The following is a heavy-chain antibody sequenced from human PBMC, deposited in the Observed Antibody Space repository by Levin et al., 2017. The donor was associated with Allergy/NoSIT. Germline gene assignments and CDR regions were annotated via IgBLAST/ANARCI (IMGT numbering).Heavy chain of an antibody. CDR2: INKGRNEI. D-gene: IGHD3-10*01. CDR3: VRGGGYYGSW. CDR1: GFPFSDYW. V-gene: IGHV3-7*05. Sequence: LSLTCAASGFPFSDYWMSWVRQPSGKGLEWVARINKGRNEISYVDSVKGRFTISRDDGKKSLYLQMNSLRVEDTAVYYCVRGGGYYGSWWGQGALVTVSS. J-gene: IGHJ4*02.